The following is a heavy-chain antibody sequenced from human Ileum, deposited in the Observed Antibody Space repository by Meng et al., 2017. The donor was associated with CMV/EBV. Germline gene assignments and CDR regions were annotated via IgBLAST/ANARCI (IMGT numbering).Heavy chain of an antibody. CDR2: INTDGSYV. V-gene: IGHV3-74*03. J-gene: IGHJ4*02. CDR3: ITGVLGGDY. D-gene: IGHD1-14*01. Sequence: GESLKISCAASGFTFSSHWMHWVRQVPGKGLVSVSRINTDGSYVMYADSVKGRFTISRDNAKNTLYLQMNSLRAEDTAFYYCITGVLGGDYWGQGTLVTVSS. CDR1: GFTFSSHW.